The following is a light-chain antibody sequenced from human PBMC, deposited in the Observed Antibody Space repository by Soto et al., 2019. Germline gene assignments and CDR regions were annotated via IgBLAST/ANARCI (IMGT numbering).Light chain of an antibody. J-gene: IGKJ1*01. CDR1: QNVDSNY. V-gene: IGKV3-20*01. CDR2: GAS. CDR3: QQYGSLSWT. Sequence: ELVLTQSPGTLSLSPGERATLSSRASQNVDSNYLAWYQQKPGQAPRIIIFGASGRATGIPDRFSGSGSGTDFTLTISRLEPEDFAVYYCQQYGSLSWTFGQGTKVDIK.